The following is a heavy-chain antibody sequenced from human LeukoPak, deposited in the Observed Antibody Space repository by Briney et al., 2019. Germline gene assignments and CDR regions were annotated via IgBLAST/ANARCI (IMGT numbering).Heavy chain of an antibody. CDR1: GTTFSGYS. CDR3: ARWKYGSGSYYVDAFDI. D-gene: IGHD3-10*01. J-gene: IGHJ3*02. CDR2: ITGDSTYI. V-gene: IGHV3-21*01. Sequence: PGGSLRLSCAASGTTFSGYSMNWIRQAPGEGLEWVATITGDSTYISHADSVKGRFTISRDNAKNSVYLQMNSLRAEDTAVYYCARWKYGSGSYYVDAFDIWGQGTMVTVSS.